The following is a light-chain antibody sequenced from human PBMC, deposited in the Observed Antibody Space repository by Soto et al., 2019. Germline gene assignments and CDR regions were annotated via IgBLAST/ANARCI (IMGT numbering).Light chain of an antibody. Sequence: DLQLTQSPSFLSASIGDRVSITCRASQGISNFLAWYQQKPGEAPKLMIHTASTLQTGVPSRFSGSGSGTEFTFTISSLQPEDFATYYCQHRHSYPITFGQGTRLEIK. CDR2: TAS. CDR1: QGISNF. J-gene: IGKJ5*01. CDR3: QHRHSYPIT. V-gene: IGKV1-9*01.